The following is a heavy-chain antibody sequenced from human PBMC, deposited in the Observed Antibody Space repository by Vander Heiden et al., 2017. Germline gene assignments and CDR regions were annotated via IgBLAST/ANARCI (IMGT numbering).Heavy chain of an antibody. CDR2: IYYSGST. J-gene: IGHJ5*02. V-gene: IGHV4-59*01. CDR1: GGSISSYY. CDR3: ARALISYDILTGYYMGWFDP. D-gene: IGHD3-9*01. Sequence: QVQLQESGPGLVKPSETLSLTCTVSGGSISSYYWSWIRQPPGKGLEWIGYIYYSGSTNYNPSLKSRVTISVDTSKNQFSLKLSSVTAADTAVYYCARALISYDILTGYYMGWFDPWGQGTLVTVSS.